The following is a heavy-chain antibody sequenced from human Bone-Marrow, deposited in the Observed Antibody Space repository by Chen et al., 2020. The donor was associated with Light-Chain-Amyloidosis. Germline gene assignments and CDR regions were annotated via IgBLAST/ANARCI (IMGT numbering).Heavy chain of an antibody. CDR3: ARDSGPFDY. V-gene: IGHV4-38-2*02. CDR2: IRHSGTT. Sequence: QVQVQESGPGLVKPSETLSLTCAVSAYSISSGYYWGWLRQPPGKGLEWIGSIRHSGTTYYNPSLKSRVTISVDTSKNQFSLKLTSVTAADTAVYYCARDSGPFDYWGQGTLVTVSS. CDR1: AYSISSGYY. J-gene: IGHJ4*02.